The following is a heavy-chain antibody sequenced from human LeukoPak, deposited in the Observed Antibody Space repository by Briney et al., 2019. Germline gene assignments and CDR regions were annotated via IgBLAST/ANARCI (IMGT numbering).Heavy chain of an antibody. CDR1: GYSFTRYW. J-gene: IGHJ5*01. CDR3: ARRIYTSVWFDS. Sequence: GESLKISCKGSGYSFTRYWIGWVRKTPGKGLEWMGLIYPGESDTRYRPSFQGQVTISADKSINTAYLQWSSLKASDTAMYYCARRIYTSVWFDSWGQGTLVTVSS. V-gene: IGHV5-51*01. D-gene: IGHD5/OR15-5a*01. CDR2: IYPGESDT.